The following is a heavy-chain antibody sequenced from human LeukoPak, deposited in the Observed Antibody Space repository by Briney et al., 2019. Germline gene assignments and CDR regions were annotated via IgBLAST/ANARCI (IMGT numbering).Heavy chain of an antibody. J-gene: IGHJ3*02. V-gene: IGHV4-4*07. CDR1: GGSISSYY. CDR3: AREMRDYGDNDAFDI. CDR2: IYTSGST. D-gene: IGHD4-17*01. Sequence: SETLSLTCTVSGGSISSYYWSWIRQPAGKGLEWIGRIYTSGSTNYNPSLKSRVTMSVDTSKNQFPLKLSSVTAADTAVYYCAREMRDYGDNDAFDIWGQGTMVTVSS.